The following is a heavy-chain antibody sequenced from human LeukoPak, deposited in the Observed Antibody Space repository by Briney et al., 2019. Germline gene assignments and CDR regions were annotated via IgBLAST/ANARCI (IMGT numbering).Heavy chain of an antibody. CDR1: GYTFTGYY. J-gene: IGHJ5*02. CDR2: INPNSGGT. Sequence: GASVKVSCKASGYTFTGYYMHWARQAPGQGLEWVGWINPNSGGTDYAQKFQGRVTMTRDTSISTAYMEVSRLRSDDTAVYYCARDYYDSSGYSRFDPWGQGTLVTVSS. V-gene: IGHV1-2*02. D-gene: IGHD3-22*01. CDR3: ARDYYDSSGYSRFDP.